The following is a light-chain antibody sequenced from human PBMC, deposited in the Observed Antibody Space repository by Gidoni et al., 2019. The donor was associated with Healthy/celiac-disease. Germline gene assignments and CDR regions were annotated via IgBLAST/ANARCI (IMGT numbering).Light chain of an antibody. J-gene: IGLJ1*01. V-gene: IGLV2-14*01. CDR1: SSDVGGYNY. CDR2: EVS. CDR3: SSYTSSSTHYV. Sequence: QSALTQPASVSGSPGRSITISCTGTSSDVGGYNYVSWYQQHQGKAPNLMIYEVSNRPSGVSNRFSCSKSGNTASLTISGLQAEDEADYYCSSYTSSSTHYVFGTGTKVTVL.